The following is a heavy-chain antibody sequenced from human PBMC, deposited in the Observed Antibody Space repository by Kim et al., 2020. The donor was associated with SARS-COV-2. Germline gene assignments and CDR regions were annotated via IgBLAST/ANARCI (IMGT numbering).Heavy chain of an antibody. D-gene: IGHD3-22*01. CDR1: GFTFSSYW. V-gene: IGHV3-74*01. Sequence: GGSLRLSCAVSGFTFSSYWMHWVRQAPGKGLVWVSRINSDGSSTSYADSVKGRITISRDNAKNTLYLQMNSLRAEDTAVYYCARGVVVNTYYYYGMDVWGQGTTVTVSS. CDR3: ARGVVVNTYYYYGMDV. J-gene: IGHJ6*02. CDR2: INSDGSST.